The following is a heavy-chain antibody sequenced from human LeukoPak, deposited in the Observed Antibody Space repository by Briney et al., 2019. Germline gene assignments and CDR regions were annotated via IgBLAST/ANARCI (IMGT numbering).Heavy chain of an antibody. V-gene: IGHV4-39*01. CDR1: DGSISSSSYY. Sequence: PSETLSLTCTVSDGSISSSSYYWGWIRQPPGKGLEWIGSIYYSGSTYYNPSLKSRVTISVDTSKNQFSLKLSSVTAADTAVYYCARQPQSSSWYRRPPGYYYMDVWGKGTTVTISS. J-gene: IGHJ6*03. CDR2: IYYSGST. CDR3: ARQPQSSSWYRRPPGYYYMDV. D-gene: IGHD6-13*01.